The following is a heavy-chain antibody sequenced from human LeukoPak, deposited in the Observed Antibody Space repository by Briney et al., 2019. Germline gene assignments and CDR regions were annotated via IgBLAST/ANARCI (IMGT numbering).Heavy chain of an antibody. CDR3: ARKRRDIVATMNYYYYGMDV. D-gene: IGHD5-12*01. J-gene: IGHJ6*02. CDR2: INPSGGST. V-gene: IGHV1-46*01. Sequence: ASVKVSCKASGYTFTSYYMHWVHQAPGQGLEWVGIINPSGGSTSYAQKFQGRVTMTRDTSTSTVYMELSSLRSEDTAVYYCARKRRDIVATMNYYYYGMDVWGQGTTVTVSS. CDR1: GYTFTSYY.